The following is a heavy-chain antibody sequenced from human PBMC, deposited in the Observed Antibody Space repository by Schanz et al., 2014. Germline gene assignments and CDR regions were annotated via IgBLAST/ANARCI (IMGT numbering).Heavy chain of an antibody. Sequence: EVQLLESGGGLEQPGGSLRLSCAASGITFSSYGMSWVRQAPGKGLEWVAAISGSAGNTFYADSVKGRFTISRDNSKNTLYLQMNSLRAEDTAVFYCARDGAELYYFDDWGQGTLVTVSS. J-gene: IGHJ4*02. CDR2: ISGSAGNT. V-gene: IGHV3-23*01. CDR3: ARDGAELYYFDD. CDR1: GITFSSYG. D-gene: IGHD1-1*01.